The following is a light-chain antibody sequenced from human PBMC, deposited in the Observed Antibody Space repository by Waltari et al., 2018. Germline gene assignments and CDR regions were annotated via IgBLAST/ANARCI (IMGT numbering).Light chain of an antibody. J-gene: IGLJ2*01. Sequence: QSVLTQPPSASGTPGQRVTISCSGSSSNIGRNYLYRHQQLPGTAPKPLIYRNNQRPSGVPDRFSGSKSGTSASLAIGGLRSEDEADYYCAAWDDSLSGRVFGGGTKLTVL. CDR3: AAWDDSLSGRV. V-gene: IGLV1-47*01. CDR2: RNN. CDR1: SSNIGRNY.